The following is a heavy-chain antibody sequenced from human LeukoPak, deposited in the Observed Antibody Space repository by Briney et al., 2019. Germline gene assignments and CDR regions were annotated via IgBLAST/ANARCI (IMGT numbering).Heavy chain of an antibody. CDR1: GFTVSSNY. D-gene: IGHD3-3*01. Sequence: GGSLRLSCAASGFTVSSNYMSWVRQAPGKGLEWVSVIYSGGSTYYADSVKGRFTISRDNSKNTLYLQMNSLRAEDSAAYYCAKDRDTIFGVVIFAVDYWGQGTLVTVSS. V-gene: IGHV3-53*01. CDR2: IYSGGST. CDR3: AKDRDTIFGVVIFAVDY. J-gene: IGHJ4*02.